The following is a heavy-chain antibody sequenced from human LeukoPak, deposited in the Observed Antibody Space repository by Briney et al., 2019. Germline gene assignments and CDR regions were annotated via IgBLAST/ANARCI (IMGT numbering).Heavy chain of an antibody. V-gene: IGHV3-21*01. CDR2: ISSSSSYI. Sequence: PGGSLRLSCAASGFTFSSYSMNWVRQAPGKGLEWVSSISSSSSYIYYADSVKGRFTISRDNAKNSLYLQMNSLRAEDTAVYYCARVKSDSSGYYQSFDYWGQGTLVTVSS. D-gene: IGHD3-22*01. J-gene: IGHJ4*02. CDR3: ARVKSDSSGYYQSFDY. CDR1: GFTFSSYS.